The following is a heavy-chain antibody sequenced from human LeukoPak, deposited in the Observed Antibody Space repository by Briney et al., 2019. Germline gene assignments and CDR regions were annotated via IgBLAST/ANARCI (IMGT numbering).Heavy chain of an antibody. CDR2: ISGSGGST. D-gene: IGHD5-18*01. V-gene: IGHV3-23*01. CDR1: GFTFSSYA. Sequence: PGGSLRLSCAASGFTFSSYAMSWVRQAPGKGLEWVSAISGSGGSTYYADSVKGRFTISRDNSKNTLYLQMNSLRAEDTAVYYCAKDPRYSYGYGSDYWGQGTLVTVSS. J-gene: IGHJ4*02. CDR3: AKDPRYSYGYGSDY.